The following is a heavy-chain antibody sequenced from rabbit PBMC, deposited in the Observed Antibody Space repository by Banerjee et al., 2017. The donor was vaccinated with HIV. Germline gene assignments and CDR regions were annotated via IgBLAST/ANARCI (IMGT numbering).Heavy chain of an antibody. V-gene: IGHV1S45*01. D-gene: IGHD4-1*01. J-gene: IGHJ4*01. CDR1: GFSFSSYY. Sequence: QEQLEESGGDLVKAEGSLTLTCTASGFSFSSYYMCWVRQAPGKGLEWIACIDAGRSGSTYYASWAKGRFTISKTSSTTVTLQMTSLTAADTATYFCARDLAGVIGWNFNLWGQGTLVTVS. CDR2: IDAGRSGST. CDR3: ARDLAGVIGWNFNL.